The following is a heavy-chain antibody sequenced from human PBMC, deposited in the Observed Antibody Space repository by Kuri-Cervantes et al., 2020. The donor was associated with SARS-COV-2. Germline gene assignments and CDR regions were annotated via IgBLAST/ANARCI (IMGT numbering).Heavy chain of an antibody. Sequence: SQTLSLTCAVHGGSFSGYYWSWIRQPPGKGLEWIGEINHSGSTNYNPSLKSRVTISVDTSKNQFSLKLSSVTAADTAVYYCAGVRRRETRPIPISHPQSSSWSGAFDYWGQGTLVTVSS. J-gene: IGHJ4*02. D-gene: IGHD6-13*01. CDR3: AGVRRRETRPIPISHPQSSSWSGAFDY. V-gene: IGHV4-34*01. CDR2: INHSGST. CDR1: GGSFSGYY.